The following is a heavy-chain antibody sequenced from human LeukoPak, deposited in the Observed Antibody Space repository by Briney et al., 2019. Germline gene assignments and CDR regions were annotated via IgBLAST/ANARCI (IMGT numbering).Heavy chain of an antibody. J-gene: IGHJ4*02. CDR1: GFTFSNAW. V-gene: IGHV3-15*07. CDR3: TTYYYDSSGYYSENY. CDR2: IKSKTDGGTT. D-gene: IGHD3-22*01. Sequence: PGGSLRLSCAASGFTFSNAWMNWVRQAPGKGLEWVGRIKSKTDGGTTDYAAPVKGRFTISRDDSKNTLYLQMNSLKTEDTAVYYCTTYYYDSSGYYSENYWGQGTLVTVSS.